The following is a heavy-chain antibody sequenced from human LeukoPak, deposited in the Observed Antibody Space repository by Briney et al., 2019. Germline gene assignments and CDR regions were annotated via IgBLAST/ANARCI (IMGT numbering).Heavy chain of an antibody. CDR3: ARGLMVRGVHPREYYFDY. CDR1: GYTFTSYD. D-gene: IGHD3-10*01. Sequence: GASVKVSCKASGYTFTSYDINWVRQATGQGLEWMGWMNPNSGNTGYAQKFQGRVTMTGNTSISTAYMELSSLRSEDTAVYYCARGLMVRGVHPREYYFDYWGQGTLVTVSS. V-gene: IGHV1-8*01. J-gene: IGHJ4*02. CDR2: MNPNSGNT.